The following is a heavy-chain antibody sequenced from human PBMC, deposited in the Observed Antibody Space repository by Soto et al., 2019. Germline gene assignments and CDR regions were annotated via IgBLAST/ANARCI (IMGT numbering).Heavy chain of an antibody. CDR1: GYTFTIYG. J-gene: IGHJ6*02. CDR2: ISPDNGNT. D-gene: IGHD5-12*01. CDR3: ASALGYSGYAGMDV. Sequence: QVQLVQSGGEVKKPGASVKVSCKASGYTFTIYGINWVRQAPGQGLEWMGWISPDNGNTNYAQKLQGRVTMTTDTSTSTADMELRSLRSDDTAVYYCASALGYSGYAGMDVWGQGTTVTVSS. V-gene: IGHV1-18*01.